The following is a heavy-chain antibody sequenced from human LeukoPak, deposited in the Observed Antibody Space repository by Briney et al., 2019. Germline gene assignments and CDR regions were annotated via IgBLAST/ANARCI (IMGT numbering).Heavy chain of an antibody. D-gene: IGHD6-19*01. CDR2: INHSGST. Sequence: SETLSLTCAVYGGSFSGYYWSWIRQPPGKGLEWIGEINHSGSTNYNPSLKSRVTISVDTSKNQFSLKLSSVTAADTAVYYCARDRGSSGGFDYWGQGTLVTVSS. CDR3: ARDRGSSGGFDY. CDR1: GGSFSGYY. V-gene: IGHV4-34*01. J-gene: IGHJ4*02.